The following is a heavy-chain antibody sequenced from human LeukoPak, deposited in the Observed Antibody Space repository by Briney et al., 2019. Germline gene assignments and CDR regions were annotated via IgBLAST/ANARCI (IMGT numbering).Heavy chain of an antibody. J-gene: IGHJ4*02. CDR1: GFTFSSYW. CDR3: ARAGYYRFDY. CDR2: INNDGSTI. Sequence: GGSLRLSCAASGFTFSSYWVHWVRQAPGKGLEWVSRINNDGSTINYADSVKGRFTISRDNAQNTLYLQMDSLRAEDTATYFCARAGYYRFDYWGQGTLVTVSS. D-gene: IGHD2-15*01. V-gene: IGHV3-74*01.